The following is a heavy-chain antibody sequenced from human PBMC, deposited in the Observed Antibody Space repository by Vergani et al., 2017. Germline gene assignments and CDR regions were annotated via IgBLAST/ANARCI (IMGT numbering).Heavy chain of an antibody. J-gene: IGHJ4*02. CDR1: GYTFTSYY. CDR3: TGGWYYDSIAYWAY. Sequence: QVQLVQSGAEVKKPGASVKVSCKASGYTFTSYYLHWVRQAPGQGLVWMGIINPSSGSTSYAQKLQGRVTMTRDTSTSTVYMELSSLRSEDTAVYYCTGGWYYDSIAYWAYWGQGTRVTVSS. CDR2: INPSSGST. D-gene: IGHD3-22*01. V-gene: IGHV1-46*03.